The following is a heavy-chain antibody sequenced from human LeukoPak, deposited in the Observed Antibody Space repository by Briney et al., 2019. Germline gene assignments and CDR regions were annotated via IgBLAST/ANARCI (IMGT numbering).Heavy chain of an antibody. CDR2: INPNSGGT. CDR3: ARVISYYNDGTNYSYYFDY. J-gene: IGHJ4*02. V-gene: IGHV1-2*02. Sequence: ASVKVSCKTSGYTFTGYYMHWVRQAPGQGLEWMGWINPNSGGTNYAQKFQGRVTMTRDTSISTAYMELSRLRSDDTAVYYCARVISYYNDGTNYSYYFDYWGQGTLVTVSS. D-gene: IGHD3-22*01. CDR1: GYTFTGYY.